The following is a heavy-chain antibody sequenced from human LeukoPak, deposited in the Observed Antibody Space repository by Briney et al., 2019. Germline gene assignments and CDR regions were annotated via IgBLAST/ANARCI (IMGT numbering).Heavy chain of an antibody. D-gene: IGHD5-18*01. CDR2: IYYSGST. Sequence: PSETLSLTCTVSGGSNSRNSYYWGWIRQPPGKGLEWIGSIYYSGSTYYNPPLKSRVTISVDTSKNQFSLKLSSVTASDTAVYYCARMWSGDSYGYSDYWGQGTLVTVSS. J-gene: IGHJ4*02. CDR3: ARMWSGDSYGYSDY. V-gene: IGHV4-39*07. CDR1: GGSNSRNSYY.